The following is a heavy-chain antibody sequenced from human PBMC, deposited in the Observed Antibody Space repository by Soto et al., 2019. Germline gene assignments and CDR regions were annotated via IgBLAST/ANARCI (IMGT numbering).Heavy chain of an antibody. J-gene: IGHJ5*02. Sequence: EVQLVQSGAEVKKPGESLRISCKGSGYSFTRYWISWVRQMPGKGLEWMGRIDPSDSYTNYSPSFQGHVTISADKSISPAYLQWSSLKASDTAMYYCARRHSSSSAFDPWGQGTLVTVSS. V-gene: IGHV5-10-1*01. CDR1: GYSFTRYW. CDR2: IDPSDSYT. D-gene: IGHD6-13*01. CDR3: ARRHSSSSAFDP.